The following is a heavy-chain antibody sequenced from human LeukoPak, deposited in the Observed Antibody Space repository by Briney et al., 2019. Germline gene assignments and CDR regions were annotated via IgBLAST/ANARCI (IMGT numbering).Heavy chain of an antibody. D-gene: IGHD6-19*01. CDR3: ARSNYSSGFYFDY. J-gene: IGHJ4*02. CDR2: IYRPATT. Sequence: PSETLSLTCAVSGGSLTTGASLTNAHWFSWVRQPPGKGLEWIGEIYRPATTNYNPSLNSRVTISLDTSKNQFSLKLSSVTAADTAVYYCARSNYSSGFYFDYWGQGTLVTVSS. V-gene: IGHV4-4*02. CDR1: GGSLTTGASLTNAHW.